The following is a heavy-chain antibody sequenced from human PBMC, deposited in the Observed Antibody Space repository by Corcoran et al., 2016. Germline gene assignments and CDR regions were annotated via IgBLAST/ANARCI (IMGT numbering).Heavy chain of an antibody. D-gene: IGHD1-1*01. CDR3: TTSVTPTGGAFDR. V-gene: IGHV3-15*01. Sequence: EVQLVESGGGLVKPGGSLRLSCAASGFTFNNAWMTWVRQAPGKGLEWVGRIKSITDGGTTDYTAPVKGRFTISRDDSRNTLYLQMNSLKSEDTAVYYGTTSVTPTGGAFDRWCQGTMVTASS. J-gene: IGHJ3*01. CDR2: IKSITDGGTT. CDR1: GFTFNNAW.